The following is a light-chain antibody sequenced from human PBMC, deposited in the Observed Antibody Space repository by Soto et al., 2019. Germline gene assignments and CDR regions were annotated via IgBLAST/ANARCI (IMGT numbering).Light chain of an antibody. CDR2: GAS. CDR1: QSVDNSY. CDR3: QRYGTSTT. Sequence: DIVLTQSPGTLSSSPGERATLSCRASQSVDNSYLAWYQQKPGQAPRLLIYGASIRATGIPDRFSGSGSGTDFTLTITRLEPDDFAVYFCQRYGTSTTFGQGTKVDIK. V-gene: IGKV3-20*01. J-gene: IGKJ1*01.